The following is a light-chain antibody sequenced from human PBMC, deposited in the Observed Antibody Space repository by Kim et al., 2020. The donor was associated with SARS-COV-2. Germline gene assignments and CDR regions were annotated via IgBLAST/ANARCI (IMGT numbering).Light chain of an antibody. J-gene: IGLJ1*01. CDR2: DLN. CDR3: CSYAGSPPYV. V-gene: IGLV2-11*01. Sequence: QSALTQPRSVSGSPGHSVTISCTGTSSDVGGYNYVSWYQQHPGKAPKLMIYDLNERPSGVPDRISGSKSGNTASLTISGLQAEDEADYYCCSYAGSPPYVFGTGTKVTVL. CDR1: SSDVGGYNY.